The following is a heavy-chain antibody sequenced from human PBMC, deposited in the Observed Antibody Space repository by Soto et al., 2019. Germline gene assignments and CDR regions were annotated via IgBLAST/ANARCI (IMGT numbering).Heavy chain of an antibody. J-gene: IGHJ6*02. Sequence: SETLSLTCTVSGGSISRISYYGGWIRQPPGKGLEWIGSIYYSGSTSYNPSLKSRVTISVDTSKNQFSLKMSSVTAADTAVYYCARHQDYGSGSYYRYGMDVWGQGTTVT. CDR3: ARHQDYGSGSYYRYGMDV. D-gene: IGHD3-10*01. CDR1: GGSISRISYY. V-gene: IGHV4-39*01. CDR2: IYYSGST.